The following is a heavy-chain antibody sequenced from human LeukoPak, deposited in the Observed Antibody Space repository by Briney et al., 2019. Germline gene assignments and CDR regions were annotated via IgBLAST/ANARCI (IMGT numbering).Heavy chain of an antibody. V-gene: IGHV3-15*05. CDR3: LIFPGR. CDR1: GFSVINAW. J-gene: IGHJ4*02. CDR2: IKSRVDGGTT. Sequence: GGSLGLSCAASGFSVINAWMSWVRQAPGQGLEWVGRIKSRVDGGTTGYAAPVEGRFSISRDDSEDTLYLQMNSLQIDDTALYYCLIFPGRWGQGTLVTVSS. D-gene: IGHD3-3*01.